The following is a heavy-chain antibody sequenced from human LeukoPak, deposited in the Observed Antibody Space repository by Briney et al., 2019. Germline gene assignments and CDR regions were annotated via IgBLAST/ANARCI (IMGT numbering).Heavy chain of an antibody. CDR3: AKGSSGYFADL. V-gene: IGHV3-23*01. CDR2: ISNDGGGT. D-gene: IGHD3-22*01. J-gene: IGHJ5*02. CDR1: GFIFNNYG. Sequence: GGSLRLSCAASGFIFNNYGLIWVRQAPGKGLEWVSAISNDGGGTTYADFVNGRFTISRDNSKNTLFLQMNSLRAEDTALYYCAKGSSGYFADLWGRGTLVTVSS.